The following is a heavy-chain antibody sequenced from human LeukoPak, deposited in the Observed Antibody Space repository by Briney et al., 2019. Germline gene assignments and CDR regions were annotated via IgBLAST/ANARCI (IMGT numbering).Heavy chain of an antibody. D-gene: IGHD3-10*01. CDR1: GGSISSGSYY. CDR2: IYTSGST. V-gene: IGHV4-61*02. Sequence: PSETLSLTCTVSGGSISSGSYYWSWIRQPAGKGLEWIGRIYTSGSTNYNPSLKSRVTISVDTSKNQFSLKLSSVTAADTAVYYCARSRVRGLGYNWSDPWGQGTLVTVSS. J-gene: IGHJ5*02. CDR3: ARSRVRGLGYNWSDP.